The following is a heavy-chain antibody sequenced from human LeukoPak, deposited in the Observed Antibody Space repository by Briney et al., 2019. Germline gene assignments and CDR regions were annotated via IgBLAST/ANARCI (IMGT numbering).Heavy chain of an antibody. V-gene: IGHV3-48*03. J-gene: IGHJ6*04. Sequence: PGGSLILSCAASGFHFSRYWMNWVRPAPGKGLEGVSYISSSGSTIYYADSVKGRFTISRDNAKNSLYLQMNSLRAEDTAVYYCAELGITMIGGVWGKGPTVTISS. CDR1: GFHFSRYW. D-gene: IGHD3-10*02. CDR2: ISSSGSTI. CDR3: AELGITMIGGV.